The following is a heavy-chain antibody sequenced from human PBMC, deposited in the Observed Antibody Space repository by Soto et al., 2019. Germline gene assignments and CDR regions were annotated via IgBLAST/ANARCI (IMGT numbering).Heavy chain of an antibody. D-gene: IGHD3-22*01. CDR1: GGSFSGYY. CDR3: AGRNGYYSGIDY. CDR2: VNHSGGN. J-gene: IGHJ4*02. V-gene: IGHV4-34*02. Sequence: QVQLQQWGAGLLKPSETLSLTCVVYGGSFSGYYWSWIRQPPGKGLEWFGEVNHSGGNDYNPSLKSRVTISADTSKNQFSLKLSSVTAADTAVYYCAGRNGYYSGIDYWGQGTLVTVSS.